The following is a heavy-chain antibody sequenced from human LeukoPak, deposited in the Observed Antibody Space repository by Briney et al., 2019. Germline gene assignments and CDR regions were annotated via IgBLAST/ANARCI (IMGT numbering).Heavy chain of an antibody. CDR2: INPSGGST. J-gene: IGHJ4*02. CDR1: GYTFITYY. Sequence: ASVKVSCKASGYTFITYYVHWVRQAPGQGLEWMGIINPSGGSTTYAQEFQGRVTMTRDTSTSTVYMELSSLRSEDTAVYYCARDSGGRYGGDYWGQGTLVTVSS. CDR3: ARDSGGRYGGDY. V-gene: IGHV1-46*01. D-gene: IGHD2-15*01.